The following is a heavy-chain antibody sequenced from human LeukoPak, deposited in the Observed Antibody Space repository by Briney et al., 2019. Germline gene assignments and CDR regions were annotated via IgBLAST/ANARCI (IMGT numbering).Heavy chain of an antibody. V-gene: IGHV1-18*01. CDR1: GYTFTSYG. D-gene: IGHD1-1*01. Sequence: ASVKVSCKASGYTFTSYGISWARQAPGQGLEWMGWISAYNGNTNYAQKLQGRVTMTTDTSTSTAYMELRSLRSDDTAVYYCARVPTGTELYYYYMDVWGKGTTVTVSS. J-gene: IGHJ6*03. CDR3: ARVPTGTELYYYYMDV. CDR2: ISAYNGNT.